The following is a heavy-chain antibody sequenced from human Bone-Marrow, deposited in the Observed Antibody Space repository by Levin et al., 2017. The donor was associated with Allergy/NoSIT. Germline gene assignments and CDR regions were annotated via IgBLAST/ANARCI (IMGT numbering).Heavy chain of an antibody. D-gene: IGHD3-10*01. V-gene: IGHV4-34*01. CDR1: GGSFSGYY. Sequence: SQTLSLTCAVYGGSFSGYYWNWIRQPPGKGLEWIGEINLSGNTNYNPSLKSRVTISMDTSKNQFSLRLTSVTAAHTAVYYWSRVQKGFIINSYYYYVNVWGKGTTVTVS. CDR3: SRVQKGFIINSYYYYVNV. CDR2: INLSGNT. J-gene: IGHJ6*03.